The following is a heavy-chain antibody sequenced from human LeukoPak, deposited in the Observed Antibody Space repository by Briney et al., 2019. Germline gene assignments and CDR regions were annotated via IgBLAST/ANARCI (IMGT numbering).Heavy chain of an antibody. Sequence: GGSLRLSCAASGFTFSSYAMNCVRQAPGKGLEWVSGISASGGSTLYADSVKGRFTISRDNSKNTLYLQMNNLRADDTAVYYCAKKGGDYGGNYFDYWGQGTLVTVSS. D-gene: IGHD4-17*01. CDR2: ISASGGST. CDR1: GFTFSSYA. V-gene: IGHV3-23*01. J-gene: IGHJ4*02. CDR3: AKKGGDYGGNYFDY.